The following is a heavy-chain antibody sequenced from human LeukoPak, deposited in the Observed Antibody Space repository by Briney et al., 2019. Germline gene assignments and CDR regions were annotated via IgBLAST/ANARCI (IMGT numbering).Heavy chain of an antibody. Sequence: PSETLSLTCTLSAGSISIYYWSWIRQPPGKGLEWIGYIDYSGSTNYSPSIKSPVTISVATSKNQFSLKLSSVTAADTAVYYCASPPYCSGGSCSDYWGQGTLVTVSS. V-gene: IGHV4-59*08. J-gene: IGHJ4*02. D-gene: IGHD2-15*01. CDR2: IDYSGST. CDR3: ASPPYCSGGSCSDY. CDR1: AGSISIYY.